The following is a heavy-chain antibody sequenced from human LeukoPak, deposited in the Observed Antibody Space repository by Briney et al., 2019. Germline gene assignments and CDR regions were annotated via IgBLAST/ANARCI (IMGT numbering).Heavy chain of an antibody. CDR3: ASSPSVGATSRDAFDI. D-gene: IGHD1-26*01. CDR2: IYTSGST. J-gene: IGHJ3*02. V-gene: IGHV4-4*07. CDR1: GGSISSYY. Sequence: SETLSLTCTVSGGSISSYYWSWIRQPAGKGLEWIGRIYTSGSTNYNPSLKSRVTMSVDTSKNQFSLKLSSVTAADTAVYYCASSPSVGATSRDAFDIWGQGTIVTVSS.